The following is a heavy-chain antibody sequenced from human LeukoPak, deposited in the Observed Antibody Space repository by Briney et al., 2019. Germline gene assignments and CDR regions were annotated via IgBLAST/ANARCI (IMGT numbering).Heavy chain of an antibody. CDR2: IYSGGNT. Sequence: PRGSLRLSCAASGFTVSSNYMSWVRQTPGKGLGWVSVIYSGGNTHYIDSVKGRFTISRDNSKTTLYLQMNNLRAEDTAMYYCARDGGGVLGYWGQGTLVTVSS. J-gene: IGHJ4*02. CDR1: GFTVSSNY. V-gene: IGHV3-53*01. CDR3: ARDGGGVLGY. D-gene: IGHD2-8*02.